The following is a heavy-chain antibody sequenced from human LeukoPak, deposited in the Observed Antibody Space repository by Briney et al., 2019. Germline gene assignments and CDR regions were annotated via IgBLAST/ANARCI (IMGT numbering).Heavy chain of an antibody. D-gene: IGHD3-22*01. CDR2: IYYSGST. Sequence: SETLSLTCTVSGGSISSYYWSWIRQPPGKGLEWIGYIYYSGSTNYNPSLKSRVTISVDTSKNQFSLKLSSVTTADTAVYYCARHDSSGAFDYWGQGTLDTVSS. CDR1: GGSISSYY. V-gene: IGHV4-59*01. J-gene: IGHJ4*02. CDR3: ARHDSSGAFDY.